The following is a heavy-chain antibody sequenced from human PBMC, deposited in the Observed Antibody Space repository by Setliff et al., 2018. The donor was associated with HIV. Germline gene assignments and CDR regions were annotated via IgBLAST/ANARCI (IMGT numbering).Heavy chain of an antibody. CDR1: GYTFTSYG. V-gene: IGHV1-18*01. D-gene: IGHD1-1*01. CDR2: ISAYNGNT. J-gene: IGHJ3*02. Sequence: ASVTVSCKASGYTFTSYGISWVRQAPGQGLEWMGWISAYNGNTNYAQKLQGRVTMTTDTSTSTAYLELRSLRSDDTAVYYCARVGPESLPYTWDDEADTFDIWGQGTMVTVSS. CDR3: ARVGPESLPYTWDDEADTFDI.